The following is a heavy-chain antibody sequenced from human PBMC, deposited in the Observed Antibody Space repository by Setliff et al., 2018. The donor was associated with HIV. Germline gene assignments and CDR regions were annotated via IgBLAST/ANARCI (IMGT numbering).Heavy chain of an antibody. V-gene: IGHV4-28*01. D-gene: IGHD6-13*01. CDR2: IYNSGST. CDR3: ARSPSYRSSWEYYFDY. Sequence: SETLSLTCAVSGSSISSSYRWGWIRQSPGKGLEWIGNIYNSGSTYYNPSLKSRVTMSVDTSNQFSLKLSSVTAADAAVYYCARSPSYRSSWEYYFDYWGQGILVTVSS. CDR1: GSSISSSYR. J-gene: IGHJ4*02.